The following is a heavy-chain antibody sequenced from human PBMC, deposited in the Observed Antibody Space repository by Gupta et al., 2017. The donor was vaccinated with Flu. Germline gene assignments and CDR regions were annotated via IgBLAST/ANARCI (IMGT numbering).Heavy chain of an antibody. J-gene: IGHJ6*02. CDR1: GFTFDDYG. D-gene: IGHD3-22*01. CDR3: ARNSGYLYYYGMDV. V-gene: IGHV3-20*01. Sequence: EVQLVESGGGVVRPGGSLRLPCAASGFTFDDYGMSWVSQAPGKGLEWVSGINWNGGSTGYADSVKGRFTISRDNAKNSLYLQMNSLRAEDTALYHCARNSGYLYYYGMDVWGQGTTVTVSS. CDR2: INWNGGST.